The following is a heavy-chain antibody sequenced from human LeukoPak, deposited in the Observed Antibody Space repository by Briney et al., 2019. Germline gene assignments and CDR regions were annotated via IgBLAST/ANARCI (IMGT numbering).Heavy chain of an antibody. CDR2: ISGSDGST. CDR3: AKVETSGGANCYALDY. V-gene: IGHV3-23*01. J-gene: IGHJ4*02. CDR1: GFTFSSYA. D-gene: IGHD2-2*01. Sequence: GGSLRLSCAASGFTFSSYAMTWVRQAPDKGLEWVSAISGSDGSTYYADSVKGRFTVSRDDSQNTLYLQMNSLSAEDTAVYYCAKVETSGGANCYALDYWGQGTVVTVSS.